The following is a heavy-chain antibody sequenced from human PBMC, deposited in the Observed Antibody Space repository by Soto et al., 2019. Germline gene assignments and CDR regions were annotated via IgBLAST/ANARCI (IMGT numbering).Heavy chain of an antibody. Sequence: PSESLSRTCAVSGYSISRGYYGGWLRQPPGKGLEWLGSIFHSGTTYDNPSLKSRVTISVDMSNNQFSLKLTSVTAADTAVYYCARLLDDSRGYYYFDYWGQGTLVTVS. CDR1: GYSISRGYY. D-gene: IGHD3-22*01. CDR2: IFHSGTT. CDR3: ARLLDDSRGYYYFDY. J-gene: IGHJ4*02. V-gene: IGHV4-38-2*01.